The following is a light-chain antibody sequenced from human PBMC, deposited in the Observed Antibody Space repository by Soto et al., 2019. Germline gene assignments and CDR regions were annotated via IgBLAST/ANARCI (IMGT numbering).Light chain of an antibody. CDR1: QSVLYSSNNKNY. CDR3: QQYYITPLC. Sequence: DIVMTQSPDSLAVSLGERATINCKSSQSVLYSSNNKNYLAWYQQKPGQPPKLLIYWASTRESGVPDRFSGSGSGTDFTLTSSSLQAEDVAVYYCQQYYITPLCFGQGTRLEIK. J-gene: IGKJ5*01. CDR2: WAS. V-gene: IGKV4-1*01.